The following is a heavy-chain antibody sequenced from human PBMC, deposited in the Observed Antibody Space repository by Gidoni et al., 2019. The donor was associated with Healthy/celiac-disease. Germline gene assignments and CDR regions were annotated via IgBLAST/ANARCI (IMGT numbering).Heavy chain of an antibody. D-gene: IGHD5-18*01. CDR2: INWNGGST. CDR3: ARGGDTAMDYYYYGMDV. Sequence: EVQLVESGGGVVRPGGSLRLSCAAPGFPFAAYGMSWVRQAPGKGLEWVSGINWNGGSTGYADSVKGRFTISRDNAKNSLYLQMNSLRAEDTALYHCARGGDTAMDYYYYGMDVWGQGTTVTVSS. CDR1: GFPFAAYG. V-gene: IGHV3-20*01. J-gene: IGHJ6*02.